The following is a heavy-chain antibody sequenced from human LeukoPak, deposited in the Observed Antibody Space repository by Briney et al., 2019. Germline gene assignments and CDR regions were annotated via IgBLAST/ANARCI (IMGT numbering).Heavy chain of an antibody. CDR2: INWNGGST. J-gene: IGHJ4*02. V-gene: IGHV3-20*01. D-gene: IGHD6-13*01. Sequence: GGSLRLSCAASGFTFDDYGMSWVRQAPGKGLEWVSGINWNGGSTGYADSVKGRLTISRDNAKNSLYLQMNSLRAEDTALYHCARAAYSSSWYVRYYFDYWGQGTLVTVSS. CDR1: GFTFDDYG. CDR3: ARAAYSSSWYVRYYFDY.